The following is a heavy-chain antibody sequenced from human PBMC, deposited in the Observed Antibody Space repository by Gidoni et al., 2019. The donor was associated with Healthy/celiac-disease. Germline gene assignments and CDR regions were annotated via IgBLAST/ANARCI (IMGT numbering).Heavy chain of an antibody. V-gene: IGHV1-69*14. Sequence: QVQLVQSGAEVKKPGSSVKVSCKASGGTFRSYAISWVRQAPGQGLEWMGGIIPIFGTANYAQKFQGRVTITADKSTSTAYMELSSLRSEDTAVYYCARQTDYYGSSGYYYAFDYWGQGTLVTVSS. CDR2: IIPIFGTA. D-gene: IGHD3-22*01. CDR1: GGTFRSYA. CDR3: ARQTDYYGSSGYYYAFDY. J-gene: IGHJ4*02.